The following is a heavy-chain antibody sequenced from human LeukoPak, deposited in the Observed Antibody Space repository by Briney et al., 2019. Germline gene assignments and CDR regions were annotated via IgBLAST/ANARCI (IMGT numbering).Heavy chain of an antibody. V-gene: IGHV1-2*02. Sequence: ASVKVSCKASGYTFTGYYMHWVRQAPGQGLEWMGWINPNSGGTNYAQKFQGRVTMTRDTSISTAYMELSRLRSDDTAVYYCAKDLGRYCSGGSCYSSHTDYWGQGTLVTVSS. J-gene: IGHJ4*02. D-gene: IGHD2-15*01. CDR2: INPNSGGT. CDR1: GYTFTGYY. CDR3: AKDLGRYCSGGSCYSSHTDY.